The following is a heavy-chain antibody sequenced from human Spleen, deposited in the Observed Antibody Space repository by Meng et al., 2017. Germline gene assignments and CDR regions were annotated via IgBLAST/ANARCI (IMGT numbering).Heavy chain of an antibody. Sequence: ASVKVSCKASGYTFPDYWLHWVRRAPGQGLEWMGRINPKSGDTHYAQRFQGRVTMTGDTSISTAYMELSGLRSDDTAVYYCARERAATVAGAAFDIWGQGTMVTVSS. CDR3: ARERAATVAGAAFDI. J-gene: IGHJ3*02. CDR2: INPKSGDT. D-gene: IGHD6-19*01. CDR1: GYTFPDYW. V-gene: IGHV1-2*06.